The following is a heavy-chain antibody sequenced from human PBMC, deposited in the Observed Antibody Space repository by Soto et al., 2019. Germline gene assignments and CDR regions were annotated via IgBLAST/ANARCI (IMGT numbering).Heavy chain of an antibody. CDR1: GDSVSSNSAA. D-gene: IGHD6-13*01. CDR2: TYYRSKWYN. J-gene: IGHJ6*02. Sequence: SQTLSLTCVISGDSVSSNSAAWNWIRQSPSRGLEWLGRTYYRSKWYNDYAVSVKSRITINPDTSKNQFSLQLNSVTPEDTAVYYCASSSSWYYYYYYGMDVWGQGTTVTVSS. V-gene: IGHV6-1*01. CDR3: ASSSSWYYYYYYGMDV.